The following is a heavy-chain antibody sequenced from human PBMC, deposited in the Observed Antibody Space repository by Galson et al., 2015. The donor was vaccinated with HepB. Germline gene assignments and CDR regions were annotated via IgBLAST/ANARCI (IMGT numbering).Heavy chain of an antibody. CDR3: AKGGRISRALWY. J-gene: IGHJ4*02. V-gene: IGHV3-23*01. Sequence: SLRLSCAASGFIFSSYAMSWVRQAPGKGLEWVSAISDSGVTTYYADSVKGRLTISRDNSKNTLYLQMNSLRAEDTAVYYCAKGGRISRALWYWGQGTLVTVSS. CDR2: ISDSGVTT. CDR1: GFIFSSYA. D-gene: IGHD2/OR15-2a*01.